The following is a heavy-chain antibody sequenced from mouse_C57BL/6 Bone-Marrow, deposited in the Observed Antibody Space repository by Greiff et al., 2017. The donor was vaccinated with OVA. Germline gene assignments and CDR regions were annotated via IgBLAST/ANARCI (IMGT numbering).Heavy chain of an antibody. Sequence: QVTLKESGPGILQSSQTLSLTCSFSGFSLSTSGMGVSWIRQPSGKGLEWLAHIYWDDDKRYNPSLKSRPTISKDTSRNQVFLKITSVDTADTATYYCARRAPSGFYAMDYWGQGTSVTVSS. D-gene: IGHD3-1*01. CDR3: ARRAPSGFYAMDY. CDR2: IYWDDDK. CDR1: GFSLSTSGMG. J-gene: IGHJ4*01. V-gene: IGHV8-12*01.